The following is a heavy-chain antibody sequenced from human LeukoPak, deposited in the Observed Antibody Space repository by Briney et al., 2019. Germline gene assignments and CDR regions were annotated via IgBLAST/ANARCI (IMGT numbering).Heavy chain of an antibody. J-gene: IGHJ4*02. Sequence: QAGGSLRLSCAASGFTFSSYAMSWVRQAPGKGLEWVSAISGSGGSTYYADSVKGRFTISRDNSKNTLYLQMNSLRAEDTAVYYCAKFRDGYSLIDYWGQGTLVTVSS. CDR2: ISGSGGST. CDR3: AKFRDGYSLIDY. CDR1: GFTFSSYA. V-gene: IGHV3-23*01. D-gene: IGHD5-24*01.